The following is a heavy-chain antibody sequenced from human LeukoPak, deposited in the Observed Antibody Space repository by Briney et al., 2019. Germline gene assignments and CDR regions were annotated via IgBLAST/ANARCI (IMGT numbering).Heavy chain of an antibody. J-gene: IGHJ4*02. D-gene: IGHD7-27*01. V-gene: IGHV3-74*01. CDR2: MNSDGSTT. CDR3: VRALMGTSDH. CDR1: GFTFSRDW. Sequence: GGSLRLSCAASGFTFSRDWMHCVRQVPGKGLVWVSRMNSDGSTTNYADSVKGRFTISRDNAKNTLYLQMNSLRAEDTAVYYCVRALMGTSDHWGQGSLVTVSS.